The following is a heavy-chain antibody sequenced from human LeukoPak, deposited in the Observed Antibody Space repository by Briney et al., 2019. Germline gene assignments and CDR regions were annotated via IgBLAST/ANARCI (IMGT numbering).Heavy chain of an antibody. D-gene: IGHD7-27*01. J-gene: IGHJ4*02. Sequence: SETLSLTCTVSGGSISSSSYYWGWIRQPPGKGLEWIGSIYYDESTYYNPSLKSRVTISVDTSKNQLSLKLSSVTAADTAVYYCARAVGISFFDYWGQGTLVTVSS. CDR3: ARAVGISFFDY. CDR2: IYYDEST. V-gene: IGHV4-39*07. CDR1: GGSISSSSYY.